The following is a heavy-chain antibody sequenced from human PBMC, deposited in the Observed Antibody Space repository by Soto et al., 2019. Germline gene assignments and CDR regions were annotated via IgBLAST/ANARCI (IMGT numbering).Heavy chain of an antibody. CDR1: GFTFSSYW. Sequence: EVQLVESGGGLVQPGGSLRLSCAASGFTFSSYWMSWVRQAPGKGLEWVANINPDGSEKYYVDSVKGRFTISRDSAQNSRYFQMHSLRAEDTAVYYCARQYTYGRVWGQGTLVTVSS. CDR3: ARQYTYGRV. D-gene: IGHD5-18*01. V-gene: IGHV3-7*01. J-gene: IGHJ4*02. CDR2: INPDGSEK.